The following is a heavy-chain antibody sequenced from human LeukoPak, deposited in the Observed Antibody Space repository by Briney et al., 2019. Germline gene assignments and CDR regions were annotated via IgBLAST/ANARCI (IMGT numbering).Heavy chain of an antibody. J-gene: IGHJ4*02. Sequence: SETLSLTCVVYGGSFSGYHWSWIRQSPGKGLEWIGEINHSGSTNYNPSLKSRVTISVDTSKNQFSLKLSTVTAADTAVYYCARTTYYYDSSGYSSLSYGYWGQGTLVTVSS. D-gene: IGHD3-22*01. CDR2: INHSGST. CDR3: ARTTYYYDSSGYSSLSYGY. CDR1: GGSFSGYH. V-gene: IGHV4-34*01.